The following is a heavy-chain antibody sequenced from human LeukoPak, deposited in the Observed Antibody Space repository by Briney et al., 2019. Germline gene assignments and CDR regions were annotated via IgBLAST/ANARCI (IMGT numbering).Heavy chain of an antibody. CDR2: MNPNSGNT. Sequence: ASVKVSCKASGYTFTSYDINWVRQATGQGLEWMGWMNPNSGNTGYAQKFQGRVTITRNTSISTAHMELSSLRSEDTAVYYCARGRVSIFGVVHRPYYYYYMDVWGKGTTVTVSS. CDR1: GYTFTSYD. CDR3: ARGRVSIFGVVHRPYYYYYMDV. D-gene: IGHD3-3*01. J-gene: IGHJ6*03. V-gene: IGHV1-8*03.